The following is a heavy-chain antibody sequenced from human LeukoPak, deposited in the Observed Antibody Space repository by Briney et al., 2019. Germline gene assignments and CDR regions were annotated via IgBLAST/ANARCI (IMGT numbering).Heavy chain of an antibody. Sequence: GGSLRLSCAASGFTVSSNYMSWVRQAPGKGLEWVSVIYSGGNTYYADSVKGRFTISRDNAKNSLYLQMNSLRAEDTAVYYCARDVLWFGDYYGMDVWGQGTTVTVSS. CDR3: ARDVLWFGDYYGMDV. CDR1: GFTVSSNY. J-gene: IGHJ6*02. CDR2: IYSGGNT. D-gene: IGHD3-10*01. V-gene: IGHV3-53*01.